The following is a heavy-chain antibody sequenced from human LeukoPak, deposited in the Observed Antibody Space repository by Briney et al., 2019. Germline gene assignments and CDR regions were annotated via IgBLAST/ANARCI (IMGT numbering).Heavy chain of an antibody. CDR1: GGSISSYY. CDR3: VAMIRGGLTPSDY. Sequence: SEALSLTCSVSGGSISSYYGSWIRQPAGKGLEWVGRIYTSGSTNYNPSLKSRVTMSVDTSKNQFSLKLTSVTAADTAVYYCVAMIRGGLTPSDYWGQGTLVTVSS. V-gene: IGHV4-4*07. J-gene: IGHJ4*02. D-gene: IGHD5-12*01. CDR2: IYTSGST.